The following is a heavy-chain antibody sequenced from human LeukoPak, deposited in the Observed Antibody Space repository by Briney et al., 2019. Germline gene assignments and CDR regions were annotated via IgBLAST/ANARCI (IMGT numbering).Heavy chain of an antibody. D-gene: IGHD1-26*01. CDR2: IYHSGST. CDR1: GYSISSGYY. V-gene: IGHV4-38-2*02. CDR3: ARDRWELLRDYYYYYMDV. J-gene: IGHJ6*03. Sequence: SETLSLTCTVSGYSISSGYYWGCIRQPPGKGLEWIGSIYHSGSTYYNPSLKSRVTISVDTSKNQFSLKLSSVTAADTAVYYCARDRWELLRDYYYYYMDVWGKGTTVTVSS.